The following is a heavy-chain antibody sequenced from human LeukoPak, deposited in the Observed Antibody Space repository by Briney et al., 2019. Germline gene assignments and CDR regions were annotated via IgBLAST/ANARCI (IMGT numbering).Heavy chain of an antibody. CDR2: TYYRSKWYN. CDR1: GDSVSSNSAA. V-gene: IGHV6-1*01. D-gene: IGHD6-13*01. CDR3: ARDVGISGVRWFDP. Sequence: QTLSLTFAISGDSVSSNSAAWNWIRQSPSRGLEWLGRTYYRSKWYNDYAVSVKSRITINPDTSKHQFSLQLNSVTPEDTAVYYCARDVGISGVRWFDPWGQGTLVTVSS. J-gene: IGHJ5*02.